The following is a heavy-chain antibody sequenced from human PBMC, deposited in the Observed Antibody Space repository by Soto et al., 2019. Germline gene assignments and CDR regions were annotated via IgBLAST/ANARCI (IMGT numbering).Heavy chain of an antibody. J-gene: IGHJ4*02. CDR2: IYWDDDK. D-gene: IGHD6-6*01. CDR3: AHSPPSYSSPSYCFDY. V-gene: IGHV2-5*02. Sequence: QITLKESGPTLVNPTQTLTLTCTFSGFSLSTRGVGVGWIRQPPGKALEWLALIYWDDDKSYSPSLNSRLTITNDTSKKQVVLTMTNMDPVDTATYYCAHSPPSYSSPSYCFDYWGQGTLVTVSS. CDR1: GFSLSTRGVG.